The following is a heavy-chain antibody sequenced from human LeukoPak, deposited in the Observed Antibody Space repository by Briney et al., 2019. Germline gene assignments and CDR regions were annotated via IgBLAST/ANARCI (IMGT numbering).Heavy chain of an antibody. Sequence: GGSLRLSCAASGFTFSSCSMNWVRQAPGKGLEWVSSISSSSSYIYYADSVKGRFTISRDNAKNSLYLQMNSLRAEDTAVYYCARTYYSGYDWGMPDYWGQGTLVTVSS. CDR1: GFTFSSCS. V-gene: IGHV3-21*01. D-gene: IGHD5-12*01. J-gene: IGHJ4*02. CDR3: ARTYYSGYDWGMPDY. CDR2: ISSSSSYI.